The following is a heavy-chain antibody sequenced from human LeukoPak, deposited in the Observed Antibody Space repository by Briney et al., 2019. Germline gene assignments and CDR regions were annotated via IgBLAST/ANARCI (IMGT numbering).Heavy chain of an antibody. CDR3: AKGGAGDNIVATIVGTDY. D-gene: IGHD5-12*01. V-gene: IGHV3-23*01. CDR1: GFTFSSYA. Sequence: PGGSLRLSCAASGFTFSSYAMSWVRQVPGKGLEWVSAISGSGGSTYYADSVKGRFTISRDNSKNTLYLQMNSLRAEDTAVYYCAKGGAGDNIVATIVGTDYWGQGTLVTVSS. J-gene: IGHJ4*02. CDR2: ISGSGGST.